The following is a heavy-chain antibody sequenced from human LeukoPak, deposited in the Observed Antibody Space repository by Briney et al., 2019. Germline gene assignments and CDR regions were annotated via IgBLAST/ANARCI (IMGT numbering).Heavy chain of an antibody. CDR2: IIPIFGTA. CDR1: GGTFSSYA. D-gene: IGHD6-13*01. CDR3: ARDTSIAAAGGDAFDI. V-gene: IGHV1-69*13. Sequence: ASVKVSCKASGGTFSSYAVSWVRQAPGQGLEWMGGIIPIFGTANYAQKFQGRVTITADESTSTAYMELSSLRSEDTAVYYCARDTSIAAAGGDAFDIWGQGTMVTVSS. J-gene: IGHJ3*02.